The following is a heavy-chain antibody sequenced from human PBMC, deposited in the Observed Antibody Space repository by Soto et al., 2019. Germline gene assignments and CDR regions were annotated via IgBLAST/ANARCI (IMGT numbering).Heavy chain of an antibody. CDR2: FHSSGAT. J-gene: IGHJ4*01. Sequence: SETLSLTCTVSGGSIISADYYWILIRQPPGKGLEWIGYFHSSGATYKDPSLKSRVTISVDTSKNQISLKLDSVTAADTAVYYCAIIWFGDFDNWGHGTLVT. CDR1: GGSIISADYY. V-gene: IGHV4-30-4*01. D-gene: IGHD3-10*01. CDR3: AIIWFGDFDN.